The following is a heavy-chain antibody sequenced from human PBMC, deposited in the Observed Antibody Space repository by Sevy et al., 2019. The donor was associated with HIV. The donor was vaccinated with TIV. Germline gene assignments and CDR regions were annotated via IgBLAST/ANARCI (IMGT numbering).Heavy chain of an antibody. CDR3: ARGNSPSGTTAPLYYYYGLDV. J-gene: IGHJ6*02. D-gene: IGHD3-10*01. CDR1: GFVFSNYA. Sequence: GGSLRLSCAASGFVFSNYAVHWVRQAPGKGLEWLAIISFDGTNKYYADSVRGRFTVSRDNAKSTLYLQMNSLRTEDTATHFCARGNSPSGTTAPLYYYYGLDVWGQGTTVTVSS. CDR2: ISFDGTNK. V-gene: IGHV3-30-3*01.